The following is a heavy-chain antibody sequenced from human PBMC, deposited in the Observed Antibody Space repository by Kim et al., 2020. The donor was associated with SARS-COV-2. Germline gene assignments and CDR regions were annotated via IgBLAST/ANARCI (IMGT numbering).Heavy chain of an antibody. D-gene: IGHD2-2*01. J-gene: IGHJ6*02. CDR3: ARAFVGSTSFHYYYGMDV. CDR2: IYYSGST. CDR1: GGSISSYY. Sequence: SETLSLTCTVSGGSISSYYWSWIRQPPGKGLEWIGYIYYSGSTNYNPSVKSRVTISVDTSKNQFSLKLSSVTAADTAVYYCARAFVGSTSFHYYYGMDVWGQGTTVTVSS. V-gene: IGHV4-59*13.